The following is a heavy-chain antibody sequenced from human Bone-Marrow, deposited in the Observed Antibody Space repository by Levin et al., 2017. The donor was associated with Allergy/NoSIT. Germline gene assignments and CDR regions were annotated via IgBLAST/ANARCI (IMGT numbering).Heavy chain of an antibody. Sequence: SQTLSLTCIVSGDSVSSGSNYWSWIRQSPGKGLEWIGYIYSSGSTKYNPALKSRVTISVDTSKNQFSLKLTSVTAADTAVYYCARDRIHSGSGTFDPWGQGTLVTVSS. CDR2: IYSSGST. V-gene: IGHV4-61*01. CDR1: GDSVSSGSNY. CDR3: ARDRIHSGSGTFDP. J-gene: IGHJ5*02. D-gene: IGHD5-12*01.